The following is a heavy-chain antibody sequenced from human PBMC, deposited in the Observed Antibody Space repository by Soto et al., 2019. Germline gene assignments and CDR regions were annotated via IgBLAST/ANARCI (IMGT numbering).Heavy chain of an antibody. CDR3: VRRHGLDIAAYY. Sequence: SETLSLTCSVSGDSISSSTYYWGWMRQPPGKGLEWIASFYYSGNTYYNPSLKSRVTISVDTSKNQFSLKLSSVTAADTAFYYWVRRHGLDIAAYYWGPGTLVTVSS. J-gene: IGHJ4*02. CDR2: FYYSGNT. D-gene: IGHD1-1*01. V-gene: IGHV4-39*01. CDR1: GDSISSSTYY.